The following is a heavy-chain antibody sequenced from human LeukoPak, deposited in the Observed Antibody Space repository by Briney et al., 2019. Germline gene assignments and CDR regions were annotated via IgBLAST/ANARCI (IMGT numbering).Heavy chain of an antibody. V-gene: IGHV1-18*01. D-gene: IGHD6-13*01. Sequence: GASVKVSCKASGYTFTSYGISWVRQAPGQGLEWKGWISAYNGNTNYAQKLQGRVTMTTDTSTSTAYMELRSLRSDDTAVYYCARDIAAAGNDAFDIWGQGTMVTVSS. CDR3: ARDIAAAGNDAFDI. J-gene: IGHJ3*02. CDR1: GYTFTSYG. CDR2: ISAYNGNT.